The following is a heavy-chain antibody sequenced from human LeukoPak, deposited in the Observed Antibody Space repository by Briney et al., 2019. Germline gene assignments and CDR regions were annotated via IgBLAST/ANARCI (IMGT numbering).Heavy chain of an antibody. D-gene: IGHD4-17*01. J-gene: IGHJ4*02. V-gene: IGHV3-33*01. CDR1: GFTFSSYG. CDR2: IWYDGSNK. Sequence: GRSLRLSCAASGFTFSSYGMHWVRQAPGKGLEWVAVIWYDGSNKYYADSVKGRFTISRDNSKNTLYPQMNSLRAEDTAVYYCARDLGYGDYPHYWGQGTLVTVSS. CDR3: ARDLGYGDYPHY.